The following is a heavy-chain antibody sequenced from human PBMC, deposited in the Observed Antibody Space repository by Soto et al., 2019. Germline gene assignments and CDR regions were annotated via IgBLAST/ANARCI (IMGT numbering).Heavy chain of an antibody. J-gene: IGHJ4*02. CDR1: GFSLSTSGVG. Sequence: QITLKESGPPLVKPTQTLTLTCTFSGFSLSTSGVGVGWIRQPPGKALECLALIYWDDDKRYSPSLKSRLTITKDTSKNQVVLTMTNMDPVDTATYYCARVAYYYVSGSYYYFDYWGQGSLVTVSS. V-gene: IGHV2-5*02. D-gene: IGHD3-10*01. CDR2: IYWDDDK. CDR3: ARVAYYYVSGSYYYFDY.